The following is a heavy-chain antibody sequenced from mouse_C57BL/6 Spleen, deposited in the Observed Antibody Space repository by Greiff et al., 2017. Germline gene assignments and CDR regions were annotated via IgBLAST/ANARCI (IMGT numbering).Heavy chain of an antibody. J-gene: IGHJ2*01. CDR2: ISSGGDYI. D-gene: IGHD2-4*01. CDR1: GFTFSSYA. V-gene: IGHV5-9-1*02. Sequence: EVKLVESGEGLVKPGGSLKLSCAASGFTFSSYAMSWVRQTPEKRLEWVAYISSGGDYIYYADTVKGRFTISRDNARNTLYLQMSSLKSEDTAMYYCTRDAYDYSFDYWGQGTTLTVSS. CDR3: TRDAYDYSFDY.